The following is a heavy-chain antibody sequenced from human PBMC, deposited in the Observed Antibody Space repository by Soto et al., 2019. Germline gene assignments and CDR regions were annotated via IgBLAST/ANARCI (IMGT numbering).Heavy chain of an antibody. CDR3: ARSAATWFDP. V-gene: IGHV4-59*08. CDR2: IYYSGST. J-gene: IGHJ5*02. CDR1: GGSISSYY. Sequence: PSETLSLTCTVSGGSISSYYWSWFRQPPGKGLEWIGYIYYSGSTNYNPSLKSRVTISVDTSKNHFSLRLSSVTAADTAVYYCARSAATWFDPWGQGTLVTVSS.